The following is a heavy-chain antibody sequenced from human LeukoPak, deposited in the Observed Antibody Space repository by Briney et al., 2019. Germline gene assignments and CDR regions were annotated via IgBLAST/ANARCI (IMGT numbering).Heavy chain of an antibody. V-gene: IGHV4-39*01. CDR2: IYYSGST. D-gene: IGHD1-26*01. CDR1: GGSISSSSYY. J-gene: IGHJ4*02. CDR3: ARLIRWERVDY. Sequence: SETLSLTCTVSGGSISSSSYYWGWIRQPRGKGLEWIGSIYYSGSTYYNPSLKSRVTISVDTSKNQFSLKLSSVTAADTAVYYCARLIRWERVDYWGQGTLVTVSS.